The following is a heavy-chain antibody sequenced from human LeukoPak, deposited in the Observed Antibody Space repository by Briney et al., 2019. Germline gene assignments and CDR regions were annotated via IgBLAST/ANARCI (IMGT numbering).Heavy chain of an antibody. V-gene: IGHV3-48*03. CDR1: GFTFSSYE. CDR3: ARGSFGFLGWFGELWV. D-gene: IGHD3-10*01. J-gene: IGHJ4*02. CDR2: IGSSGSSI. Sequence: GGSLRLSCAASGFTFSSYEMNWVRQAPGKGLEWVSYIGSSGSSIHYADSVKGRFTISRDNAKNSLYLQMNSLGAEDTAVYYCARGSFGFLGWFGELWVWGQGTLVTVSS.